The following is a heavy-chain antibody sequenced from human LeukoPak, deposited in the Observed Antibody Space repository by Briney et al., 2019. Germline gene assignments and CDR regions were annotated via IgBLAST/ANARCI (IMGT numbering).Heavy chain of an antibody. CDR2: INHSGST. J-gene: IGHJ4*02. CDR1: GGSFSGYY. V-gene: IGHV4-34*01. D-gene: IGHD6-19*01. Sequence: PSETLSLTCAVYGGSFSGYYWSWIRQPPGKGLEWIGEINHSGSTNYNPSLKSRVTISVDTSKNQFSLKLSSVTAADTAVYYCARFGSGWYYFDYWGQGTLVTISS. CDR3: ARFGSGWYYFDY.